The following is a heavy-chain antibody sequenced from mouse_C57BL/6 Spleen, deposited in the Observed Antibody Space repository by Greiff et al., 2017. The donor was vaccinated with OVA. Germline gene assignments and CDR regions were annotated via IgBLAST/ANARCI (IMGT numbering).Heavy chain of an antibody. CDR2: IDPSDSYT. Sequence: QVQLQQPGAELVMPGASVKLSCKASGYTFTSYWMHWVKQRPGQGLEWIGEIDPSDSYTNYNHKFKGKSTLTLDNSSRTAYMQLSSLTSEDSAVYYCARLRDYDGEGFAYWGQGTLVTVSA. J-gene: IGHJ3*01. V-gene: IGHV1-69*01. D-gene: IGHD2-4*01. CDR3: ARLRDYDGEGFAY. CDR1: GYTFTSYW.